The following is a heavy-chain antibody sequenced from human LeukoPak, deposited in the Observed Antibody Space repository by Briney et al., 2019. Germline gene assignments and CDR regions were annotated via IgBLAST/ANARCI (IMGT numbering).Heavy chain of an antibody. Sequence: SQTLSLTCAVSGGSISSGGYSWSWIRQPPGKGLEWIGYIYYSGSTYYNPSLKSRVTILVDTSKNQFSLKLSSVTAADTAVYYCARVFWSGFVRDVWGKGTTVTVSS. CDR1: GGSISSGGYS. CDR3: ARVFWSGFVRDV. CDR2: IYYSGST. V-gene: IGHV4-30-4*07. J-gene: IGHJ6*04. D-gene: IGHD3-3*01.